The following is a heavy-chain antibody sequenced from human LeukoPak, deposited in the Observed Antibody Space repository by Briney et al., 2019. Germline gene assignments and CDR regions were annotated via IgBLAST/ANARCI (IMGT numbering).Heavy chain of an antibody. V-gene: IGHV3-30-3*01. CDR3: ARVVTISAYYDFWSGYNQPNAIDY. CDR2: ISYDGSNK. CDR1: GFTFSSYA. Sequence: GGSLRLSCATSGFTFSSYAMHWVRQAPGKGLEWVAVISYDGSNKYYADSVKGRFTISRDNSKNTLYLQMNSLRAEDTAVYYCARVVTISAYYDFWSGYNQPNAIDYWGQGTLVTVSS. D-gene: IGHD3-3*01. J-gene: IGHJ4*02.